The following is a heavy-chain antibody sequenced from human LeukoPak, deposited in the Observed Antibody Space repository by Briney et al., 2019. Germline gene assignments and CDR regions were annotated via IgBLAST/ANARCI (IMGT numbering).Heavy chain of an antibody. J-gene: IGHJ4*02. CDR3: ARAVGVGATTDY. Sequence: SGTLSLTCTVSGGSISSGDYYWSWIRQPPGKGLEWIGYIYYSGSTYYNPSLKSRVTISVDTSKNQFSLKLSSVTAADTAVYYCARAVGVGATTDYWGQGTLVTVSS. V-gene: IGHV4-30-4*08. CDR1: GGSISSGDYY. CDR2: IYYSGST. D-gene: IGHD1-26*01.